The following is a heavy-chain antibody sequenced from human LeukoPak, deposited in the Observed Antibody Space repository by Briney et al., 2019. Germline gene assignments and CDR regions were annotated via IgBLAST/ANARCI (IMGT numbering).Heavy chain of an antibody. CDR2: IRYDGSNK. Sequence: PGGSLRLSCAASGFTFSFYGMHWVRQAPGKGLGWVAFIRYDGSNKYYADSVKGRFTISRDNSKNTLYLQMNGLRAEDTAVYYCARDSPRYYDSSGYRPPPYFDYWGQGTLVTVSS. CDR3: ARDSPRYYDSSGYRPPPYFDY. V-gene: IGHV3-30*02. J-gene: IGHJ4*02. D-gene: IGHD3-22*01. CDR1: GFTFSFYG.